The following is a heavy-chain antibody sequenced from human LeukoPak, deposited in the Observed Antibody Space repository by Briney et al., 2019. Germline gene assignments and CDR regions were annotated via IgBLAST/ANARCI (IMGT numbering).Heavy chain of an antibody. CDR3: ARPTYRRSSGWGFDY. CDR1: GGSISSGGYY. D-gene: IGHD6-19*01. CDR2: INHSGST. J-gene: IGHJ4*02. V-gene: IGHV4-39*07. Sequence: SETLSLTCTVSGGSISSGGYYWSWLRQPPGKGLEWIGEINHSGSTNYNPSLKSRVTISVDTSKNQFSLKLSSVAAADTAVYYCARPTYRRSSGWGFDYWGQGTLVTVPS.